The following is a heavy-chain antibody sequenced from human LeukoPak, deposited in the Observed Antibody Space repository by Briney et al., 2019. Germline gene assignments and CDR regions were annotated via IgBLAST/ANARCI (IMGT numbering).Heavy chain of an antibody. CDR2: IYTSGST. J-gene: IGHJ4*02. Sequence: TTSETLSLTCTVSGGSISSGSYYWSWIRQPAGKGLEWIGRIYTSGSTNYSPSLKSRVTMSVDTSKNQFSLKLSSVTAADTAVYYCARDYNWSLDYWGQGTLVTVSS. CDR3: ARDYNWSLDY. D-gene: IGHD1-20*01. V-gene: IGHV4-61*02. CDR1: GGSISSGSYY.